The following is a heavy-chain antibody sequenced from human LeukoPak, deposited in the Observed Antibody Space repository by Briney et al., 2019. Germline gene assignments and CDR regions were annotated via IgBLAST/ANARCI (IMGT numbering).Heavy chain of an antibody. CDR1: GGSISSYY. V-gene: IGHV4-4*07. CDR3: ARGVPADIGGWFDP. D-gene: IGHD2-2*01. Sequence: SETVSLTCKVSGGSISSYYWSWIRQPAGKGLEWIGRIYTTGSTNYNPSLKSRVTMSVDTSKNQFFLKLSSVTAADTAVYYCARGVPADIGGWFDPWGQGTLVTVSS. CDR2: IYTTGST. J-gene: IGHJ5*02.